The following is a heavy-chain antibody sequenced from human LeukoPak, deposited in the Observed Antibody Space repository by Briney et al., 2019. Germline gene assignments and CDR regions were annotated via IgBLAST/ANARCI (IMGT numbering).Heavy chain of an antibody. D-gene: IGHD6-6*01. J-gene: IGHJ4*02. CDR1: GYAFTSYA. CDR2: INTNTGNP. Sequence: ASVKVSCKASGYAFTSYAMNWVRQTPGQGLEWMGWINTNTGNPTYAQGFTGRFVFSLDTSVSTAYLQISSLKAEDTAVYYCARTGRGRPLDYWGQGTLVTVSS. V-gene: IGHV7-4-1*02. CDR3: ARTGRGRPLDY.